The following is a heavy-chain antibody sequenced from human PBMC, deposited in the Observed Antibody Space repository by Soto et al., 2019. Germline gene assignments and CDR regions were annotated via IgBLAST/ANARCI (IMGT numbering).Heavy chain of an antibody. V-gene: IGHV3-30*03. CDR3: ARDWVAVAGNDAFDI. J-gene: IGHJ3*02. Sequence: GGSLRLSCAASGFTFSSYSMNWVRQAPGKGLEWVAVITYGGSNKYYADSVKGRFTISRDNSKNTLYLQMNSLRAEDTAVYYCARDWVAVAGNDAFDIWGQGTMVTVSS. CDR1: GFTFSSYS. D-gene: IGHD6-19*01. CDR2: ITYGGSNK.